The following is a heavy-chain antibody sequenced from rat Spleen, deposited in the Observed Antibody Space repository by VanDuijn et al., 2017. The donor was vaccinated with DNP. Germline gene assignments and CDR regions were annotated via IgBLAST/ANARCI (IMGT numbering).Heavy chain of an antibody. V-gene: IGHV5S11*01. CDR1: GFTFSDYN. CDR3: TRGGISSYRYFEY. Sequence: EVQLVESGGGLVQPGRSLKLSCAASGFTFSDYNMAWVRQAPTKGLEWVASISTGGGNTYYRDSVKGRITLSKDNAKSTRYLQMESLRSEEKATYYCTRGGISSYRYFEYWGQGVMVTVSS. J-gene: IGHJ2*01. D-gene: IGHD1-2*01. CDR2: ISTGGGNT.